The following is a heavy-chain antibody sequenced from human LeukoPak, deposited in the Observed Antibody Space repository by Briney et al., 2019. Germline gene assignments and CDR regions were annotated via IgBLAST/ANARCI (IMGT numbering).Heavy chain of an antibody. CDR1: GFTFSNYW. CDR3: GKDSITDGYNSLDY. J-gene: IGHJ4*02. CDR2: INSDGSTT. V-gene: IGHV3-74*01. D-gene: IGHD5-24*01. Sequence: GGSLRLSCAASGFTFSNYWMRWVRQAPGNGLVWVSRINSDGSTTSYADSVRGRFTISRDNSKNTLYLQMDSLRVEDTAIYYCGKDSITDGYNSLDYWGQGTLVTVSS.